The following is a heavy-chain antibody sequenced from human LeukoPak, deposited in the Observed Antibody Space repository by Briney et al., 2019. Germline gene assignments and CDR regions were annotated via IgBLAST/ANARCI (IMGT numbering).Heavy chain of an antibody. CDR3: ARDRAAADYDY. CDR2: IGAGGTFT. V-gene: IGHV3-23*01. Sequence: GGSLRLSCTASGFTFSSYAMNWVRQAPGKGLEWVSGIGAGGTFTYYADSVKGRFTISRDNAKNSLYLQMNSLRAEDTAVYYCARDRAAADYDYWGQGTLVTVSS. D-gene: IGHD6-13*01. CDR1: GFTFSSYA. J-gene: IGHJ4*02.